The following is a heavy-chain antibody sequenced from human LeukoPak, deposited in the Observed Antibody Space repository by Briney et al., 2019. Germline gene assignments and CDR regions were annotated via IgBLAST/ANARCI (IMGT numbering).Heavy chain of an antibody. V-gene: IGHV4-34*01. Sequence: SETLSLTCAVYGGSFSGYYWSWIRQPPGKGLEWIGEINHSGSTNYNPSLKSRVTISVDKSKNQFSLKLSSVTAADTAVYYCATTGYGYGFVYWGQGTLVTVSS. J-gene: IGHJ4*02. CDR3: ATTGYGYGFVY. D-gene: IGHD5-18*01. CDR2: INHSGST. CDR1: GGSFSGYY.